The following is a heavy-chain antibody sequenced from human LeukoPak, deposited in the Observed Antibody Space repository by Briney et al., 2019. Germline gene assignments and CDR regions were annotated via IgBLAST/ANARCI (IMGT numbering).Heavy chain of an antibody. CDR1: GGTFSSYA. CDR3: ATGACTNGVCFYYFDY. Sequence: ASVKVSCKASGGTFSSYAISWVRQAPGQGLEWMGGIIPIFGTANYAQKFQGRVTITADESTSTAYTELSSLRSEDTAVYYCATGACTNGVCFYYFDYWGQGTLVTVSS. J-gene: IGHJ4*02. V-gene: IGHV1-69*13. D-gene: IGHD2-8*01. CDR2: IIPIFGTA.